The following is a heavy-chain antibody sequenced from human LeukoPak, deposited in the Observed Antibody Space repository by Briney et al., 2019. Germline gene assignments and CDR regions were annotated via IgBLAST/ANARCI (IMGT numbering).Heavy chain of an antibody. CDR1: GFTFSSYW. Sequence: GGSLRLSCEASGFTFSSYWMHWVRQAPGKGLVWVSRINSDGSSTSYADSVKGRFTISRDNAKNTLYLQMNSLRAEDTAVYYCARGDDILPFDYWGQGTLVTVSS. D-gene: IGHD3-9*01. V-gene: IGHV3-74*01. CDR3: ARGDDILPFDY. CDR2: INSDGSST. J-gene: IGHJ4*02.